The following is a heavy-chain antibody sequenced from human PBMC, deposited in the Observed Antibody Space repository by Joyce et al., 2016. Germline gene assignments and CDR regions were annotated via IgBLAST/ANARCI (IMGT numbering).Heavy chain of an antibody. V-gene: IGHV3-53*01. CDR1: GFSVSGIY. CDR3: ARSFWDNTWGSWAYFDL. D-gene: IGHD3-3*01. Sequence: EEQLVASGGGLIQPGGSRRLSCDGYGFSVSGIYRNWVRQCPGKGLEWVSVIYSSGTTIYADSVKGRFTISRDNSRNTIYLQMNSLRAEDTAVYYCARSFWDNTWGSWAYFDLWGQGTVVAVSS. CDR2: IYSSGTT. J-gene: IGHJ4*02.